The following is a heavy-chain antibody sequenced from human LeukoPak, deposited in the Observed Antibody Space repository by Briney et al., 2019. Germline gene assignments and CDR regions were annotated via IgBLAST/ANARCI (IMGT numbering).Heavy chain of an antibody. V-gene: IGHV3-30-3*01. CDR2: ILYDGSNK. J-gene: IGHJ4*02. Sequence: GRSLRLSCAASGFTFSNYAMHWVRQAPGKGLEWVAVILYDGSNKYYADSVKGRFTISRDNAKNSLYLQMNSLRAEDTAVYYCARSFLSIAAAATDYWGQGTLVTVSS. D-gene: IGHD6-13*01. CDR1: GFTFSNYA. CDR3: ARSFLSIAAAATDY.